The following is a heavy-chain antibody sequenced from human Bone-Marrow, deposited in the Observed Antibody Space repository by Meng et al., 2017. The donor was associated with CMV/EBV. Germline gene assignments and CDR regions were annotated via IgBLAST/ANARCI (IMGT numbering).Heavy chain of an antibody. Sequence: QVQLQQWGAGLLKPSXXXXLXXXVYGGSFSGYYWSWLRQPPGKGLEWIGEINHSGSTNYNPSLKSRVTISVDTSKNQFSLKLSSVTAADTAVYYCARNGPSSSRLRGYFDYWGQGTLVTVSS. V-gene: IGHV4-34*01. J-gene: IGHJ4*02. CDR3: ARNGPSSSRLRGYFDY. D-gene: IGHD2-2*01. CDR2: INHSGST. CDR1: GGSFSGYY.